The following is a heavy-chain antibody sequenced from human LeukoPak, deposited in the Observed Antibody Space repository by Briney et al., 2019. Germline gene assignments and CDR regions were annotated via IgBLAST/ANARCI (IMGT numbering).Heavy chain of an antibody. Sequence: GGSLRLSCAASGFTFSSYGMHWVRQAPGKGLEWVAFIRYDGSSKYYADSVKGRFTISRDNSKNTLYLQMNSLRAEDTAVYYCAKGHYDFWSGYSKPGNWFDPWGQGTLVTVSS. CDR3: AKGHYDFWSGYSKPGNWFDP. V-gene: IGHV3-30*02. CDR1: GFTFSSYG. J-gene: IGHJ5*02. D-gene: IGHD3-3*01. CDR2: IRYDGSSK.